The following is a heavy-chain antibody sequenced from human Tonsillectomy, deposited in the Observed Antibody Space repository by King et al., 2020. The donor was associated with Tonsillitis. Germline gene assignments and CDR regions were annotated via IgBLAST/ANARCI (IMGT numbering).Heavy chain of an antibody. CDR2: ISYDGTNK. Sequence: QLVQSGGGVVQPGRSLRLSCAASGFTFSTYAMHWVRQAPGKGLEWVAVISYDGTNKYYADSVKGRFTISRDNSKNTLYLQMNSLRAEDTAVYYCARECSYRSGWYVGCFDYWGQGTLVTVSS. D-gene: IGHD6-19*01. CDR1: GFTFSTYA. CDR3: ARECSYRSGWYVGCFDY. J-gene: IGHJ4*02. V-gene: IGHV3-30*04.